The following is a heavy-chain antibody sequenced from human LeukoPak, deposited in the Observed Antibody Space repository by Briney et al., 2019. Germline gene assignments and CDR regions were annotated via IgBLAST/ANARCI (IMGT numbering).Heavy chain of an antibody. D-gene: IGHD3-3*01. CDR1: GFTLSSSA. V-gene: IGHV1-58*01. CDR2: IVVGSGNT. CDR3: AAEAPQYDSAFYL. Sequence: SVKVSFKGSGFTLSSSAVQWVRQARGQPPEWIGWIVVGSGNTNYAQKFQERVTITRDMSTSTAYMELSSLRSEDTAVYYCAAEAPQYDSAFYLWGQGTLVTVSS. J-gene: IGHJ4*02.